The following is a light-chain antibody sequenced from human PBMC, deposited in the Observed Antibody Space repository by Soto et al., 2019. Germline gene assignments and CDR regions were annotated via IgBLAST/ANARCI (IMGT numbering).Light chain of an antibody. V-gene: IGKV3-15*01. CDR2: GAS. Sequence: EIVMTQSPATQSVSPGERATLSCRASQSISSNLAWYQQKPGQGPRLLIYGASTRATGISARFSGSGSGTEFTLTISSLQSEDFAVYYCQHYNNWPFTFGPGTKVDIK. J-gene: IGKJ3*01. CDR3: QHYNNWPFT. CDR1: QSISSN.